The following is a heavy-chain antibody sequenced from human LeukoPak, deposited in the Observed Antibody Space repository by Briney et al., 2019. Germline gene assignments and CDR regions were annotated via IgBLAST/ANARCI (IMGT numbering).Heavy chain of an antibody. Sequence: ASVTVSCNASGYTFTIYGISWVRHAPGQGLGRMGWISAYNGNTNYAHKLQGRVTMTTDTSTSRAYMELRSPRYDDAAVYYRARDNPRYCYDSSVAYWGQGTLVTVSS. CDR1: GYTFTIYG. D-gene: IGHD3-22*01. CDR3: ARDNPRYCYDSSVAY. CDR2: ISAYNGNT. V-gene: IGHV1-18*01. J-gene: IGHJ4*02.